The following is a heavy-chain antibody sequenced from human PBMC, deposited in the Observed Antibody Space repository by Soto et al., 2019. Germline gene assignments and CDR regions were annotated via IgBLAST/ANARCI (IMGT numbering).Heavy chain of an antibody. D-gene: IGHD4-17*01. CDR3: AGHDYGDYGSGAG. J-gene: IGHJ4*02. CDR2: INHSGST. V-gene: IGHV4-34*01. CDR1: GGSFSGYY. Sequence: QVQLQQWGAGLLKPSETLSLTCAVYGGSFSGYYWSWIRQPPGKGLEWIGEINHSGSTNYNPSLTSRVTISVDTSKNQFSLKLSSVTAADTAVYYCAGHDYGDYGSGAGWGQGGLVIVSS.